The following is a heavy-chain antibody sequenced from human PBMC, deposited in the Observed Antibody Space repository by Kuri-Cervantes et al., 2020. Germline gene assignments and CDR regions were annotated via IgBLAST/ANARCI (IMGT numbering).Heavy chain of an antibody. Sequence: GGSLRLSCAASGFTFSSYAMSWVRQAPGKGLEWVSYISGSSSTIYYADSVKGRFTISRDNAKNSLYLQMNSLRDEDTAVYYCARDPYYHDIEATVKNDDYWGQGTLVTVSS. V-gene: IGHV3-48*02. CDR3: ARDPYYHDIEATVKNDDY. J-gene: IGHJ4*02. D-gene: IGHD5-12*01. CDR2: ISGSSSTI. CDR1: GFTFSSYA.